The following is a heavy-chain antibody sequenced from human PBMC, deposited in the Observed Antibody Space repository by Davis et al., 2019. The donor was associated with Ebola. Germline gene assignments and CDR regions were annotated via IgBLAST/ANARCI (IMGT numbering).Heavy chain of an antibody. J-gene: IGHJ4*02. Sequence: SVKVSCKASGGTFSSYAISWVRQAPGQGLEWMGRIIPILGIANYAQKFQGRVTITADKSTSTAYMELSSLRSEDTAVYYCARDDSGSYTVFYYFDYWGQGTLVTVSS. CDR1: GGTFSSYA. CDR2: IIPILGIA. CDR3: ARDDSGSYTVFYYFDY. D-gene: IGHD1-26*01. V-gene: IGHV1-69*04.